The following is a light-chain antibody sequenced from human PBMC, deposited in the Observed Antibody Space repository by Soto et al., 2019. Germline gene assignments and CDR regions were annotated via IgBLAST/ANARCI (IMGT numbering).Light chain of an antibody. CDR2: GAS. J-gene: IGKJ5*01. CDR3: QQLMSYPIT. CDR1: QGISNY. V-gene: IGKV1-9*01. Sequence: DIQLTQSPSFLSASLVYRFTITCRASQGISNYLAWYQQKPRKAPEVLIFGASTLQSGVPSRFSGSGSGTEFTLTISSLQPEDFATYYCQQLMSYPITFGQGTRLEIK.